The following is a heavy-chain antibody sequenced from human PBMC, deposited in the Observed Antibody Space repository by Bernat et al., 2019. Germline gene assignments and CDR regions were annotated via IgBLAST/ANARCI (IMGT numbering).Heavy chain of an antibody. CDR3: ARTRTGSDNGGNSELDY. CDR1: GGSFSGYY. CDR2: INNSGST. Sequence: QVQLQQWGAGLLKPSETLSLTCAVYGGSFSGYYWSWIRQPPGKGLEWIGEINNSGSTNYNPSLKSRVTISVNTSKKRFDMKLSSVTAADTTVYYCARTRTGSDNGGNSELDYWGQGTLVTVSS. J-gene: IGHJ4*02. D-gene: IGHD4-23*01. V-gene: IGHV4-34*01.